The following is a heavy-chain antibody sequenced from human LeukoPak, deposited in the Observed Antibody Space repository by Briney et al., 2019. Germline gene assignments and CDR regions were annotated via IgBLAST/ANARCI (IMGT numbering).Heavy chain of an antibody. CDR1: GGSVRSGSYY. D-gene: IGHD3-10*01. J-gene: IGHJ4*02. Sequence: SETLSLTCTVSGGSVRSGSYYWSWIRQPPGKGLEWIGYIYYSGSTNYNPSLRSRVTISVDTSKNQFSLKLSSVTAADTAVYYCARGYYGSGSFLDYWGQGTLVTVSS. CDR3: ARGYYGSGSFLDY. V-gene: IGHV4-61*01. CDR2: IYYSGST.